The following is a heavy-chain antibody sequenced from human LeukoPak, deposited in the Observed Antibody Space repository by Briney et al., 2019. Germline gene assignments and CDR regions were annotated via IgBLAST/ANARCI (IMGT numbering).Heavy chain of an antibody. CDR3: ARLTQVWTATLPYDAFDI. J-gene: IGHJ3*02. V-gene: IGHV4-39*01. CDR2: IYYSVSS. Sequence: PSETLSLTCSVSGVSISSSAYYWAWIRQPPGKGLEWIGSIYYSVSSHYNPSLKSRVTISVDTSKNQFSLKLSSVTAADTAVYYCARLTQVWTATLPYDAFDIWGQGTMVTVSS. D-gene: IGHD3/OR15-3a*01. CDR1: GVSISSSAYY.